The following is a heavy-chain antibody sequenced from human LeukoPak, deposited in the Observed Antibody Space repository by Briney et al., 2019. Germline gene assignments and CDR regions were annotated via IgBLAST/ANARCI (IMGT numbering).Heavy chain of an antibody. CDR3: ARHWTYYDYVWGSYRPYYFDY. V-gene: IGHV4-38-2*02. CDR2: INHSGST. D-gene: IGHD3-16*02. J-gene: IGHJ4*02. Sequence: SETLSLTCNVSGYSLTNTYYWGWIRQPPGKGLEWIGEINHSGSTNYNPSLKSRVTISVDTSKNQFSLKLSSVTAADTAVYYCARHWTYYDYVWGSYRPYYFDYWGQGTLVTVSS. CDR1: GYSLTNTYY.